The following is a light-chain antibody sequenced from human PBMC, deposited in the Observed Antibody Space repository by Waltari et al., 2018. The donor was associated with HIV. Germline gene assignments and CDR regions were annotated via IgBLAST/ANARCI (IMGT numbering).Light chain of an antibody. V-gene: IGLV3-25*03. CDR2: RDT. CDR3: QSAAPSGTSVI. J-gene: IGLJ2*01. Sequence: SSDLTQAPSVSVSPGQTASISCSGHELANQYVHWYQEKAGQDPVLVISRDTERPLGISERISGSRSVSLAPWTTIGVLAEDEADYYRQSAAPSGTSVIFGGGTKLTVL. CDR1: ELANQY.